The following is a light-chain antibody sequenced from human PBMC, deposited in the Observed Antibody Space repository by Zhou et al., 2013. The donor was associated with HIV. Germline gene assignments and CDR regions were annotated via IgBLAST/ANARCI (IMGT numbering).Light chain of an antibody. CDR2: DAS. V-gene: IGKV3-11*01. Sequence: EIVLTQSPATLSLSPGDRATLSCRATQSVSSSLAWYRQKPDQAPRLLIYDASNRAAGIPARFSGSGSGTDFTLTISSLEPEDFAVYYCQQRNNWPLFGPGTTVDIK. J-gene: IGKJ3*01. CDR3: QQRNNWPL. CDR1: QSVSSS.